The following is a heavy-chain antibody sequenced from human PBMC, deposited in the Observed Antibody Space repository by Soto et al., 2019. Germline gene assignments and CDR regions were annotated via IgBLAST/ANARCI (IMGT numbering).Heavy chain of an antibody. CDR1: GFTFSSYA. V-gene: IGHV3-23*01. Sequence: EVQLLESGGGLVQPGGSLRLSCAASGFTFSSYAMSWVRQAPGKGLEWVSAISGSGGSTYYADSVKGRFTISRDNSKNTLYLQMNSLRAEDTAVYYCAKISQIQLWPLRQGNFDYWGQGTLVTVSS. CDR3: AKISQIQLWPLRQGNFDY. D-gene: IGHD5-18*01. J-gene: IGHJ4*02. CDR2: ISGSGGST.